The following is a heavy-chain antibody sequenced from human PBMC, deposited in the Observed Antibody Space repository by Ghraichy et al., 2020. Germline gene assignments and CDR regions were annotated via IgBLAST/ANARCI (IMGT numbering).Heavy chain of an antibody. CDR3: AKDFWSGYLYGNLEY. Sequence: GGSLRLSCAASGFTFSSYAMSWVRQAPGKGLEWVSAISGSGGSTYYADSVKGRFTISRDNSKNTLYLQMNSLRAEDTAVYYCAKDFWSGYLYGNLEYWGQGTLVTVSS. CDR2: ISGSGGST. V-gene: IGHV3-23*01. CDR1: GFTFSSYA. D-gene: IGHD3-3*01. J-gene: IGHJ4*02.